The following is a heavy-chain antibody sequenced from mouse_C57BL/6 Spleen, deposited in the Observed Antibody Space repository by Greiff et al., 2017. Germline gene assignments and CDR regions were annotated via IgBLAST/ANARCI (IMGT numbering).Heavy chain of an antibody. CDR1: GYTFTDHN. CDR3: ARGRNFWFAY. Sequence: VQLQQSGPELVKPGASVKIPCKASGYTFTDHNMDWVKQSHGKSLEWIGDINPKNGGTSYNQKFKGKAPLTVDKSSSTAYMELRSLTSEDTAVYYCARGRNFWFAYWGQGTLVTVSS. J-gene: IGHJ3*01. CDR2: INPKNGGT. D-gene: IGHD2-1*01. V-gene: IGHV1-18*01.